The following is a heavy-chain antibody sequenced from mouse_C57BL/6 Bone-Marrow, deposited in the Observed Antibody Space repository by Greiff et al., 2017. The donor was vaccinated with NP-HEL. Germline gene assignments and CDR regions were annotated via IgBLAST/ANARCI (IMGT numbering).Heavy chain of an antibody. CDR3: ARQDDYGYFDV. CDR2: ISNLAYSI. Sequence: EVMLVESGGGLVQPGGSLKLSCAASGFTFSDYGMAWVRQAPRKGPEWVAFISNLAYSIYYADTVTGRFTISRENAKNTLYLEMSSLRSEDTAMYYCARQDDYGYFDVWGTGTTVTVSS. CDR1: GFTFSDYG. J-gene: IGHJ1*03. D-gene: IGHD2-3*01. V-gene: IGHV5-15*01.